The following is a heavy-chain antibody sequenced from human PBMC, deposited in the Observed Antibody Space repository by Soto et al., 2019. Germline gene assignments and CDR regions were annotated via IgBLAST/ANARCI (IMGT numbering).Heavy chain of an antibody. D-gene: IGHD2-15*01. CDR2: IYWDDDK. V-gene: IGHV2-5*02. J-gene: IGHJ4*02. CDR3: AHRPSYCSGGSCYSGFDY. CDR1: GFSLSTSGVG. Sequence: QITLKESGPTLVKPTQTLTLTCTFSGFSLSTSGVGVGWIRQPPGKALEWLALIYWDDDKRYSPSLKSRLTITKXTXXXQXLLTMTNMDPVDTATYYCAHRPSYCSGGSCYSGFDYWGQGTLVTVSS.